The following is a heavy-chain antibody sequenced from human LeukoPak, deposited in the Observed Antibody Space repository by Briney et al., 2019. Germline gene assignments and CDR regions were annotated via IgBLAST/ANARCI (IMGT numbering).Heavy chain of an antibody. Sequence: SETLSLTCTVSGGSISSYYWSWIRQPPGKGLEWIGSIYYSGSTYYNPSLKSRVTISVDTSKNQFSLKLSSVTAADTAVYYCARGQYYYDSSGTGYYFDYWGQGTLVTVSS. CDR2: IYYSGST. CDR3: ARGQYYYDSSGTGYYFDY. J-gene: IGHJ4*02. D-gene: IGHD3-22*01. CDR1: GGSISSYY. V-gene: IGHV4-39*07.